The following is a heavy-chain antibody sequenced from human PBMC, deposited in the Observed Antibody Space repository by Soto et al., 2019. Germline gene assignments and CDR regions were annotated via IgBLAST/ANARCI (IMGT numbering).Heavy chain of an antibody. D-gene: IGHD4-17*01. J-gene: IGHJ6*02. CDR2: IYSGGTT. CDR1: GFTVSGYY. Sequence: GGSLRLSCAVSGFTVSGYYMSWVRQAPGKGLEWVSVIYSGGTTYYADSVRGRFTISRDSSQNTLYLQMSSPSAEDTAVYYCARDSSTVTTVYYYYYGMDVWGQGTTVTVSS. V-gene: IGHV3-53*01. CDR3: ARDSSTVTTVYYYYYGMDV.